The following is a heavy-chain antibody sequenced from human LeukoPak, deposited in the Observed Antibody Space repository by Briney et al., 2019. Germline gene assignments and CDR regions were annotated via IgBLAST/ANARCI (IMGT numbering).Heavy chain of an antibody. D-gene: IGHD3-3*01. J-gene: IGHJ4*02. V-gene: IGHV3-11*04. CDR2: ISSSGGTI. CDR3: ARVGLRFLEWLLPGHFDY. Sequence: GGSLRLSCAASGFTFSDYYMSWIRQAPGKGLEWVSYISSSGGTIYYADSVKGRFTIPRDNAKNSLYLQMNSLRAEDTAVYYCARVGLRFLEWLLPGHFDYWGQGTLVTVSS. CDR1: GFTFSDYY.